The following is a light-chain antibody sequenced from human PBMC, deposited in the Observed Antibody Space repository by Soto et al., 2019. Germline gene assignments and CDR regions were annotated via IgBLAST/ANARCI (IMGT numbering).Light chain of an antibody. V-gene: IGKV1-6*01. CDR2: VAS. Sequence: AIQMTQSPSSLSASVGDRVTITCRASQGIRNELGWYQQRPGKAPKVLISVASSLHSGVPSMFSGSGSGTDFTLTISSLQPEDFATYYCLQDYNYPRTFGQGTRLEIK. CDR1: QGIRNE. CDR3: LQDYNYPRT. J-gene: IGKJ5*01.